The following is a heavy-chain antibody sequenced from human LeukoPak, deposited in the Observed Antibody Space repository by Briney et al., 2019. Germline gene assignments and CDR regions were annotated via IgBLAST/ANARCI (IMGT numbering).Heavy chain of an antibody. J-gene: IGHJ4*02. CDR2: IYSGGFT. CDR1: GFTISGNY. V-gene: IGHV3-66*01. CDR3: ARDGAGYYDSSGYLVDYFDY. Sequence: GGSLRLSCAASGFTISGNYMSWVRQAPGKGLEWVSVIYSGGFTYYADSVKGRFSISRDNAKNSLYLQMNSLRAEDTAVYYCARDGAGYYDSSGYLVDYFDYWGQGTLVTVSS. D-gene: IGHD3-22*01.